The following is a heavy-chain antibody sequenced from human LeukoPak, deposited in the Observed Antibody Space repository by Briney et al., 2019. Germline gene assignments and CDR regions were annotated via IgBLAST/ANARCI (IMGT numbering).Heavy chain of an antibody. CDR2: ISGSGGST. V-gene: IGHV3-23*01. D-gene: IGHD3-22*01. CDR3: AKDRYYYDSSGYYNWFDP. CDR1: GFTFSSYA. Sequence: GSLRLSCAASGFTFSSYAMSWVRQAPGKGLEWVSAISGSGGSTYYADSVKGRFTISRDNSKNTLYLQMNSLRAEDTAVYYCAKDRYYYDSSGYYNWFDPLGPGNPGHRLL. J-gene: IGHJ5*02.